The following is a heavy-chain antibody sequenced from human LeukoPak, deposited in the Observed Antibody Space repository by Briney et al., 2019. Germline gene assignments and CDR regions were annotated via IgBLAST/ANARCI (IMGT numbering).Heavy chain of an antibody. Sequence: SETLSLTCAVYGGSFSGHYWSWIRQPPGKGLEWIGEINHSGSTNYNPSLKSRVTISVDTSKNQFSLKLSSVTAADTAVYYCARRSSGYYLAYYFDYWGQGTLVTVSS. CDR1: GGSFSGHY. V-gene: IGHV4-34*01. CDR3: ARRSSGYYLAYYFDY. CDR2: INHSGST. D-gene: IGHD3-22*01. J-gene: IGHJ4*02.